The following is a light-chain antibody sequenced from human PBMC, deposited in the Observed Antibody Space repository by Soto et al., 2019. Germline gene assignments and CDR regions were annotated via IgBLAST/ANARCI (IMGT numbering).Light chain of an antibody. CDR2: DAS. J-gene: IGKJ1*01. Sequence: EIVMTQSPATLSVSPWERATLSCRASQRVSRNLAWYQQKPGQAPRLLIYDASTRATGIPARFSGSGSETDFTLTISSLEPEDFAVYYCQQYNKWPSTFGQGTKVDIK. V-gene: IGKV3-15*01. CDR1: QRVSRN. CDR3: QQYNKWPST.